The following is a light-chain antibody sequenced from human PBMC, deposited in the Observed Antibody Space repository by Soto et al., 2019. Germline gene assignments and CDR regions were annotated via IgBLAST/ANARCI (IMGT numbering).Light chain of an antibody. V-gene: IGLV3-21*02. J-gene: IGLJ1*01. CDR1: NIESKS. Sequence: SYELTQPPSVSVAPGQTARITCGGNNIESKSVHWYQQRPGQAPVLVIYVDSDRPSGIPDRFSASTSGNTAARTISRVEAGDEADYYCQVWDTISDHYVFGSGTKV. CDR3: QVWDTISDHYV. CDR2: VDS.